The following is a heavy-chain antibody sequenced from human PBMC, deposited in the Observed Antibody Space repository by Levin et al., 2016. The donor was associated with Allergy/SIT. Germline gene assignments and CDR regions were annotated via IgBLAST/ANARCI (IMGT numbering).Heavy chain of an antibody. CDR3: AKHQIRTFDY. V-gene: IGHV3-23*01. CDR1: GFNFRNYD. CDR2: IGGTTT. J-gene: IGHJ4*02. Sequence: GGSLRLSCAASGFNFRNYDMSWVRQAPGKGLEWVSGIGGTTTYYIDSVRGRFTISRDDSKNTLYLEMNSLRADDTALYYCAKHQIRTFDYWGQGTLVTVSS.